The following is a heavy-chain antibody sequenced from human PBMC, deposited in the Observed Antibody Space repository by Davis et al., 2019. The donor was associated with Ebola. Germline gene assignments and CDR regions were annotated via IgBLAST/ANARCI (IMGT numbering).Heavy chain of an antibody. CDR1: GFTFSTYS. CDR2: ISSDSDYI. D-gene: IGHD3-3*01. J-gene: IGHJ6*02. V-gene: IGHV3-21*04. CDR3: ARDRPIFGVVIEYYGMDV. Sequence: GESLKISCAASGFTFSTYSMSWVRQAPGKGLEWVSSISSDSDYIYYADSAKGRFTISRDNAKNSLYLQMNSLRAEDTAVYYCARDRPIFGVVIEYYGMDVWGQGTTVTVSS.